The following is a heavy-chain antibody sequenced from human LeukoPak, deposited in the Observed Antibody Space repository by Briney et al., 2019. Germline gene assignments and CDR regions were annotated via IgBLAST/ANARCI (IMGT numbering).Heavy chain of an antibody. CDR3: ARGQTIFGDSIPDY. CDR2: IYYSGST. D-gene: IGHD3-3*01. V-gene: IGHV4-31*03. CDR1: GGSISSGGYY. Sequence: KSSETLSLTCTVSGGSISSGGYYWSWIRQHPGKGLEWIGYIYYSGSTYYNPSLKSRVTISVDTSKNQFSLKLSSVTAADTAVYYCARGQTIFGDSIPDYWGQGTLVTVSS. J-gene: IGHJ4*02.